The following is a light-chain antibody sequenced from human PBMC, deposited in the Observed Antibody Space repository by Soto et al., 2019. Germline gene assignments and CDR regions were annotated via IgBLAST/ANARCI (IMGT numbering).Light chain of an antibody. CDR2: GAS. V-gene: IGKV3-15*01. CDR1: ESVSNK. Sequence: EIVMTQSPATLSVSPGDRATLSCRASESVSNKLAWYQQKSGQTPRLLLYGASTRATGIPARFSGSGSGTEFTLTISSLQSEDFAVYYCQQYNNWPPITFGQGTRLEIK. J-gene: IGKJ5*01. CDR3: QQYNNWPPIT.